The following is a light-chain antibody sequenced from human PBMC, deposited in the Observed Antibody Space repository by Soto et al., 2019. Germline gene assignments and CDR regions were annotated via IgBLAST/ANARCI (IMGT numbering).Light chain of an antibody. CDR1: QSISSW. J-gene: IGKJ2*01. CDR2: KAS. Sequence: DIQMTQSPSTLSASVGDRVTITCRASQSISSWLAWYQQKPGKAPKLLIYKASSLESGVPSRFSGSGSGTELSLTISSLQPDDFATYDCQQYNSLYTVGQGTKLEIK. CDR3: QQYNSLYT. V-gene: IGKV1-5*03.